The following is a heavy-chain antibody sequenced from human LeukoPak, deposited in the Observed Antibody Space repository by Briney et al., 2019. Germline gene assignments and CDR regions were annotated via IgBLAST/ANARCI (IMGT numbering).Heavy chain of an antibody. V-gene: IGHV3-23*01. CDR1: GFTFSSYA. D-gene: IGHD2-21*01. J-gene: IGHJ3*02. Sequence: GGSLRLSCAASGFTFSSYAMSWVRQAPGKGLEWVSAISGSGGSTYYADSVKGRFTISRDNSKNTLYLQMNSLRAEDTAVYYCARHGVVAFGAFDTWGQGTMVTVSS. CDR3: ARHGVVAFGAFDT. CDR2: ISGSGGST.